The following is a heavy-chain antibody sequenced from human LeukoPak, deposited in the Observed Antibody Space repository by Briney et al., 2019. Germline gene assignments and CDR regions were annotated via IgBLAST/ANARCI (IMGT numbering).Heavy chain of an antibody. Sequence: SETLSLTCTVSGGSISSYYWSWIRQPPGKGLEWIGYIYYSGSTNYNPSLKSRVTISVDTSKNQFSLKLSSVTAADTAVYYCARDSSYGYLYYYYYMDVWGKGTTVTVSS. CDR2: IYYSGST. CDR1: GGSISSYY. CDR3: ARDSSYGYLYYYYYMDV. V-gene: IGHV4-59*12. J-gene: IGHJ6*03. D-gene: IGHD5-18*01.